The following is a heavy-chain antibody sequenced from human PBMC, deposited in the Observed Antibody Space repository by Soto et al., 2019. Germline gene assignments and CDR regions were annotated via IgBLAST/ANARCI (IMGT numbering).Heavy chain of an antibody. V-gene: IGHV3-23*01. J-gene: IGHJ2*01. CDR1: GFTFSSYA. Sequence: GGSLRLSCAASGFTFSSYAMSWVRQAPGKGLEWVSAISGSGGSTYYADSVKGRFTISRDNSKNTLYLQMNSLRAEDTAVYYCAKVEYSYGYFYWYFDLSGRGTLVTVSS. CDR2: ISGSGGST. D-gene: IGHD5-18*01. CDR3: AKVEYSYGYFYWYFDL.